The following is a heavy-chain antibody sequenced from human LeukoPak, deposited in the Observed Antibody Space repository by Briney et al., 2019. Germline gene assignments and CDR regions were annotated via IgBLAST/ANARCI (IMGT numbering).Heavy chain of an antibody. Sequence: SETLSLTCAVYGGSFSGYYWSWIRQPPGKGLEWIGEINHSGSTNYNPSLKSRVTISVDTSKNQFFLKLSSVTAADTAVYYCARANLFDFTWGQGTLVTVSS. CDR3: ARANLFDFT. CDR2: INHSGST. J-gene: IGHJ5*02. V-gene: IGHV4-34*01. CDR1: GGSFSGYY.